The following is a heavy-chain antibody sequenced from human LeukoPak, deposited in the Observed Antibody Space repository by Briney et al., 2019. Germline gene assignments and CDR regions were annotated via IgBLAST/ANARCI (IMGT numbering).Heavy chain of an antibody. CDR2: IKNKANSYTT. CDR1: GFTFSEHY. CDR3: VRVGLGATTRMFDY. D-gene: IGHD1-26*01. V-gene: IGHV3-72*01. Sequence: PGGSLRLSCAASGFTFSEHYMDWVRQAPGKGLEWVGRIKNKANSYTTEYVASVKGRFTFSRDDSKNSLYLQMNSLKTEDTAVYYCVRVGLGATTRMFDYWGQGTLVTVSS. J-gene: IGHJ4*02.